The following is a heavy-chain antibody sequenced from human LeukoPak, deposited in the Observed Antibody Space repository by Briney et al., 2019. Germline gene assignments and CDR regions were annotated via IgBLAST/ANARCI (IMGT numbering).Heavy chain of an antibody. V-gene: IGHV3-23*01. J-gene: IGHJ4*02. D-gene: IGHD5-12*01. CDR1: GFTFSSYA. CDR2: ISSSGGST. CDR3: AKDVVATRYYYFDY. Sequence: QAGGSLRLSCAASGFTFSSYAMSWVRQAPGKGLEWVSVISSSGGSTDYADSVKGRFTISRDSSKSTLYLQMNSLRAEDTAVYYCAKDVVATRYYYFDYWGQGTLVTVSS.